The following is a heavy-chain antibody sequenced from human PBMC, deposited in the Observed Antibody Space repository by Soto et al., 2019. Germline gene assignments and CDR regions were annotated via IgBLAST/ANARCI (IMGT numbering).Heavy chain of an antibody. CDR1: GYTFTNFG. CDR2: ISAYNGIT. CDR3: ARRGARIDY. J-gene: IGHJ4*02. D-gene: IGHD2-15*01. Sequence: QVQLVQSGAEVKKPGASVKVSCKASGYTFTNFGSSWVRQAPGQGLEWMGWISAYNGITTYAQNFQGRVTMTTATSTSTAYMELRSLRSDDTAVYYWARRGARIDYWGQGTLVTVSS. V-gene: IGHV1-18*01.